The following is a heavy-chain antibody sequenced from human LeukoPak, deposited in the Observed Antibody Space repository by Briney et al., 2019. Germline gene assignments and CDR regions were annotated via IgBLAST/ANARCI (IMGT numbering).Heavy chain of an antibody. CDR3: AKGDYYGSGSLYY. D-gene: IGHD3-10*01. CDR2: IRYDGSNK. Sequence: GGSLRLSCTASGFTFSSYKMHWVRQAPGKGLEWVAFIRYDGSNKYYADSVKGRFTISRDNSKNTLYLQMNSLRAEDPAVYYCAKGDYYGSGSLYYWGQGTLVTVSS. J-gene: IGHJ4*02. CDR1: GFTFSSYK. V-gene: IGHV3-30*02.